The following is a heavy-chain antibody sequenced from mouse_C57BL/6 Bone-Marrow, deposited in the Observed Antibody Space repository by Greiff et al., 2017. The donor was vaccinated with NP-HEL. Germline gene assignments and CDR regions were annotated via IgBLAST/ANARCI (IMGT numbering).Heavy chain of an antibody. CDR1: GFTFSSYG. J-gene: IGHJ3*01. V-gene: IGHV5-6*01. CDR3: ARPDYYGSSSAWFAY. D-gene: IGHD1-1*01. Sequence: EVMLVESGGDLVKPGGSLKLSCAASGFTFSSYGMSWVRQTPDKRLEWVATISSGGSYTYYPDSVKGRFTISRDNAKNTLYLQMSSLKSEDTAMYYCARPDYYGSSSAWFAYWGQGTLVTVSA. CDR2: ISSGGSYT.